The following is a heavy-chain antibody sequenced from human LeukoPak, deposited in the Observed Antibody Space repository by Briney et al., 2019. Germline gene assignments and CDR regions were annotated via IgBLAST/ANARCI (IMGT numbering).Heavy chain of an antibody. J-gene: IGHJ4*02. V-gene: IGHV4-59*01. D-gene: IGHD2-15*01. Sequence: SETLSLTCTVSGGSIRYYYWSWLRQSPGEGLEWIGYIYYNGSTNYNPSLKSRVTISVDMSKNQFSLKMSSVTAADTAVYYCAREGGLFDYWGQGRLGTVSS. CDR1: GGSIRYYY. CDR2: IYYNGST. CDR3: AREGGLFDY.